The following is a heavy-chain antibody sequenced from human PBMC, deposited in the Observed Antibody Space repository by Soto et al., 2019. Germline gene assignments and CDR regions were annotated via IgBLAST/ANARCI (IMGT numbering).Heavy chain of an antibody. V-gene: IGHV3-33*01. CDR3: ARDRVATYYFYYSMDV. Sequence: TGGSLRLSCAASGFTFRGYGMHWVRQAPGKGLEWVAVIWYDGSNEYYADSVKGRFTISRDNSKNTLYLQMNSLRAEDTAVYDCARDRVATYYFYYSMDVWGKGTTVTVSS. CDR1: GFTFRGYG. J-gene: IGHJ6*03. CDR2: IWYDGSNE. D-gene: IGHD5-12*01.